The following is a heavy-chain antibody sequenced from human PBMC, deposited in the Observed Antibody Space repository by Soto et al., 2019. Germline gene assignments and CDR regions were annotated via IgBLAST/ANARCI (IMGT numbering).Heavy chain of an antibody. J-gene: IGHJ4*02. D-gene: IGHD3-3*01. Sequence: PSETLSLTCSVSVFSISIYYLSWVRQPPVKGLEWIGYVYHTGRTSYNPSLKSRVSISMYTSKNQFSLNLDSVTAADTAVYFCARDFAYFDSWGQGTLVTVSS. CDR2: VYHTGRT. CDR1: VFSISIYY. CDR3: ARDFAYFDS. V-gene: IGHV4-59*01.